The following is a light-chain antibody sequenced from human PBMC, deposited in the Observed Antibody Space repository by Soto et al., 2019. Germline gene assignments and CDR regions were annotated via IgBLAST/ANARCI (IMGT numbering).Light chain of an antibody. CDR2: DAS. CDR3: QQRSDWPLT. CDR1: QSVSSY. V-gene: IGKV3-11*01. Sequence: EIVMTQSPATLSSFPGDRATLSCRASQSVSSYLAWYQQKPGQAPRLLIYDASNRATGIPARFSGSGSGTDFTLTISSLEPEDFAVYYCQQRSDWPLTFGGGTKVDNK. J-gene: IGKJ4*01.